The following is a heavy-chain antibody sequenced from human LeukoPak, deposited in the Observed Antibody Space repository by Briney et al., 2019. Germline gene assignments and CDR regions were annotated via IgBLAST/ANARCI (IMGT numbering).Heavy chain of an antibody. J-gene: IGHJ3*02. Sequence: PGGSLRLSCAASGFTFSSYSMNWVRQAPGKGLEWVSSISSGSTYMYYADSVKGRFTISRDNAQNSMYLQMNSLRAEDTAVYYCGRVGGRSKAAKGDAFDIWGQGTMVTVSS. CDR2: ISSGSTYM. D-gene: IGHD6-6*01. CDR1: GFTFSSYS. V-gene: IGHV3-21*01. CDR3: GRVGGRSKAAKGDAFDI.